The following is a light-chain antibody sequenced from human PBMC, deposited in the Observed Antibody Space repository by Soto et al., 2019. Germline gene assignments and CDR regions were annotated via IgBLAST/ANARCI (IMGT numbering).Light chain of an antibody. CDR2: DAS. Sequence: EVVFTQSPATLSLSPGERATLSCRASQSVSIYLAWYKQKPGQAPRLLIYDASTRETGIPARFSGSGSGTEFTLTISSLQSEDFAVYYCQQYDNWTRTFGQGTKVDIK. V-gene: IGKV3-15*01. J-gene: IGKJ1*01. CDR1: QSVSIY. CDR3: QQYDNWTRT.